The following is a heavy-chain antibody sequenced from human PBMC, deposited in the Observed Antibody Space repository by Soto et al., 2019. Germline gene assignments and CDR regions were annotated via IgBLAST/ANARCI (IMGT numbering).Heavy chain of an antibody. J-gene: IGHJ5*02. CDR2: SSPRGTYK. D-gene: IGHD2-15*01. V-gene: IGHV3-11*05. CDR1: GFTLGDHY. Sequence: QVQLVESGGALVQPGGSLRLSCATSGFTLGDHYMSWIRQAPGKGLVFISYSSPRGTYKNYADSVKGRFTVSRDNAKNAFYLQLNSLRLEDTGVYFCSRSGGGGVIDLCGQGTLVSVS. CDR3: SRSGGGGVIDL.